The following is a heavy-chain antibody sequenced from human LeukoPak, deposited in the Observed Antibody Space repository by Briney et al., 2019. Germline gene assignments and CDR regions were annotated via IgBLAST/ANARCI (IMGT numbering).Heavy chain of an antibody. CDR3: ARDRVSYTNSWYYDY. V-gene: IGHV1-18*01. CDR1: GYTFSSYG. Sequence: APVKVSCKASGYTFSSYGISWVRQAPGQGLEWMGWISAHNGNINYAQKLQGRVTMTTDTSTSTAYMELRSLRSDDTAVYYCARDRVSYTNSWYYDYWGQGTLVTVSS. D-gene: IGHD6-13*01. J-gene: IGHJ4*02. CDR2: ISAHNGNI.